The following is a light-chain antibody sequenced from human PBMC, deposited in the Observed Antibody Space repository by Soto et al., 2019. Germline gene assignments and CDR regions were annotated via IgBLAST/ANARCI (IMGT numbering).Light chain of an antibody. CDR2: DAF. Sequence: DIQMTQTPSSLSASVGDRVTITCRASQGINNYLVWYQQKPGKAPELLIYDAFTLQTGVPSRFSGGGSGTEFTLTISSLQPEDVARYYGQQYDILPPTLGQGTRLEI. V-gene: IGKV1-33*01. CDR3: QQYDILPPT. CDR1: QGINNY. J-gene: IGKJ2*01.